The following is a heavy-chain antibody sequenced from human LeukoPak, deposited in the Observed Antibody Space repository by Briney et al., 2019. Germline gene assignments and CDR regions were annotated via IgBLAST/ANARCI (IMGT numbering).Heavy chain of an antibody. CDR3: ARDGRSAWYEDS. CDR1: GFTFSSYA. V-gene: IGHV3-23*01. CDR2: ISGSGGST. D-gene: IGHD6-13*01. J-gene: IGHJ4*02. Sequence: GGSLRLSCAASGFTFSSYAMSWVRQAPGKGLEWVSAISGSGGSTYYADSVKGRFTISRDNAKNSLFLQMNNVRVEDAAVYFCARDGRSAWYEDSWGQGTLVTVSS.